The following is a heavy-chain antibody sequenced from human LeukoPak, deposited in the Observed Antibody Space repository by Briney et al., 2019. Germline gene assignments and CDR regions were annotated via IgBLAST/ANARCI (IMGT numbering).Heavy chain of an antibody. V-gene: IGHV4-38-2*01. CDR1: NYSISSCYY. D-gene: IGHD6-19*01. CDR2: IYHSGRT. J-gene: IGHJ4*02. CDR3: ARVYSTGWRFFDY. Sequence: PSETLSLTCAVSNYSISSCYYWGWIRQPPGEGPEWSRSIYHSGRTYYNPSLKSRVILSVDTSKNQFSLKLSSVTAADTLVYYCARVYSTGWRFFDYWGQGTLVTVSS.